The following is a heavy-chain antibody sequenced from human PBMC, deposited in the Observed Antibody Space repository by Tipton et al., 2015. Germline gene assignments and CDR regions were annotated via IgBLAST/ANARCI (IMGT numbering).Heavy chain of an antibody. CDR2: ISASGVST. CDR1: GFPFENYA. Sequence: SLRLSCAASGFPFENYAMSWVRQAPGRGLEWVSGISASGVSTYHADSVKGRFTISRDNAKNSLYLQMNGLSPEDTAVYYRARDRYGSGSYYEEYYSYCDGMDVWGQGTTVTVSS. J-gene: IGHJ6*02. D-gene: IGHD3-10*01. CDR3: ARDRYGSGSYYEEYYSYCDGMDV. V-gene: IGHV3-23*01.